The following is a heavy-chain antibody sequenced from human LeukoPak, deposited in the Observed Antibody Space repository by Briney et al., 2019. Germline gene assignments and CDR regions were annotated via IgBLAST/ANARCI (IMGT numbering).Heavy chain of an antibody. CDR2: IYYSGSN. CDR1: GGSISSYY. Sequence: TSETLSLTCTVSGGSISSYYWSWIRQPPGKGLEWIGYIYYSGSNNYNPSLKSRVTISVDTSKNQFSLKLSSVTAADTAVYYCARRSGDSDAFDIWGQGTMVTVSS. CDR3: ARRSGDSDAFDI. V-gene: IGHV4-59*08. D-gene: IGHD4-17*01. J-gene: IGHJ3*02.